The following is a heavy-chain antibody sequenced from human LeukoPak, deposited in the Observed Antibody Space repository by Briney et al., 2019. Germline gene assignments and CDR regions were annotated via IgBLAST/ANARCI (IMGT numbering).Heavy chain of an antibody. Sequence: GSLRLSCAASGFTFSSFWIYWVRHAPGKGQVWVSRINSDGSETIYADSVKGRFTISRDNAKNTLYLEMNTLRAEGTAVYYCARVRMGDDFNPFDYWGQGTLVTVSS. V-gene: IGHV3-74*01. CDR3: ARVRMGDDFNPFDY. CDR1: GFTFSSFW. CDR2: INSDGSET. D-gene: IGHD3-16*01. J-gene: IGHJ4*02.